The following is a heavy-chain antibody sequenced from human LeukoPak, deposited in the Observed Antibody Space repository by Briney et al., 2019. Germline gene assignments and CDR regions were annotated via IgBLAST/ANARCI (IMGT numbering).Heavy chain of an antibody. CDR2: IYYSGST. CDR3: ARRSVYGDYYYFDY. D-gene: IGHD4-17*01. J-gene: IGHJ4*02. Sequence: SETLSLTCTVSGGSISRYYWSWIRQPPGKGLEWIGYIYYSGSTNYNPSLKSRVAISVDTSKNQFSLKLSSVTAADTAVYYCARRSVYGDYYYFDYWGQGTLVTVSS. CDR1: GGSISRYY. V-gene: IGHV4-59*08.